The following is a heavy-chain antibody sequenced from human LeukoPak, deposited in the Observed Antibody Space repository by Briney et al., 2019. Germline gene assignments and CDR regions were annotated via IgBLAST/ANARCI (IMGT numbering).Heavy chain of an antibody. Sequence: SETLSLTCAVYGGSFSGYFWNWIRQPPGQGLEWLGEINHSGSTNYNPSLKSRVTISVDTSKNQFSLRLNSVTAADTAVYYCARHYNIIVVVAATPGWFDPWGQGTPVTVSS. J-gene: IGHJ5*02. CDR2: INHSGST. V-gene: IGHV4-34*01. CDR3: ARHYNIIVVVAATPGWFDP. CDR1: GGSFSGYF. D-gene: IGHD2-15*01.